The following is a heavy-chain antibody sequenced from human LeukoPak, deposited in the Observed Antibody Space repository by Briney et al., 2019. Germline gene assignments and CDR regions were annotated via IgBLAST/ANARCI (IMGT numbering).Heavy chain of an antibody. CDR1: GGSINNYY. J-gene: IGHJ4*02. D-gene: IGHD6-13*01. Sequence: SETLSLTCTVSGGSINNYYWSWIRQPAAKGLEGIGRIYSGGTTNYNSSLKSRVTMSVDSSKNQLSLKLSSVTAADTAVYYCARHHSSSSWYSTWGQGTLVTVSS. CDR3: ARHHSSSSWYST. CDR2: IYSGGTT. V-gene: IGHV4-4*07.